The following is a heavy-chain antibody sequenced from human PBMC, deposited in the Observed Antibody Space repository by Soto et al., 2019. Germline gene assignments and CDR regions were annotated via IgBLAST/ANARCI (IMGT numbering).Heavy chain of an antibody. J-gene: IGHJ6*02. CDR2: MNSDGITT. V-gene: IGHV3-74*01. D-gene: IGHD1-1*01. CDR3: LRDGYPAWVYGVDV. CDR1: GFTFSSYW. Sequence: PGGSLRLSCAACGFTFSSYWIHWVRQAPGKGLVWVSRMNSDGITTNYADSVKGRFTISGENARNTLYLQMNSLRAEDTAVYYCLRDGYPAWVYGVDVWGQGNTVTVSS.